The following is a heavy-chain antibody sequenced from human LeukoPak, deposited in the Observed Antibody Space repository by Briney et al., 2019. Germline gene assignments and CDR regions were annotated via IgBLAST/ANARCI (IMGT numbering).Heavy chain of an antibody. Sequence: ASVKVSCKASGYTFTSYAMNWVRQAPGQGLEWMGWINTSTGNPTYAQGFTGRFVFSLDTSVSTAYLQISSLKAEDTAVYYCARDRGSSGWPNYYYYYGMDVWGQGTTVTVSS. J-gene: IGHJ6*02. V-gene: IGHV7-4-1*02. CDR2: INTSTGNP. CDR1: GYTFTSYA. CDR3: ARDRGSSGWPNYYYYYGMDV. D-gene: IGHD6-19*01.